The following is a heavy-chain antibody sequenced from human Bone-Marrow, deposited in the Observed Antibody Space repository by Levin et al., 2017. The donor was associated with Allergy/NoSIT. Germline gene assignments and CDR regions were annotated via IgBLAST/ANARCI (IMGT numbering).Heavy chain of an antibody. CDR1: GFRFSSHS. D-gene: IGHD2-2*01. CDR2: NGSSGNSK. Sequence: ETLSLTCAASGFRFSSHSMNWVRQAPGKGLEWISYNGSSGNSKYYADSVQGRFTISRDNAKNSVFLQLNSLRTNDTAVYFCAREKSGTAVTGPNWFDPWGQGTRVTVSS. V-gene: IGHV3-48*01. CDR3: AREKSGTAVTGPNWFDP. J-gene: IGHJ5*02.